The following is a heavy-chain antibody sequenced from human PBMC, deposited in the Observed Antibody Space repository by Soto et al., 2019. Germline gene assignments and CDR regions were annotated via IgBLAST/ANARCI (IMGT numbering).Heavy chain of an antibody. Sequence: EVQLVESGGGLVQPGRSLRLSCTASGFTFGDYAMSWFRQAPGKGLEWVGFIRSKAYGGTTEYAASAKGRFTISRDDSKSIAYLQMNSLKTEDTAVYYCTRESSKWSYSSGPENWGQGTLVTVSS. CDR1: GFTFGDYA. D-gene: IGHD6-19*01. J-gene: IGHJ4*02. CDR2: IRSKAYGGTT. CDR3: TRESSKWSYSSGPEN. V-gene: IGHV3-49*03.